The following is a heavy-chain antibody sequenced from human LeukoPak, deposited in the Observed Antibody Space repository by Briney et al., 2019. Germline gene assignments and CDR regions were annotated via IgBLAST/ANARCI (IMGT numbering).Heavy chain of an antibody. D-gene: IGHD2-15*01. Sequence: SVKVSCKASGGTFSSYAISWVRQAPGQGLEWMGRIIPIFGTANYAQKFQGRVTITTDESTSTAYMELSSLRSEDTAVYYCARTKNSYTDINTAWFDPWGQGTLVTISS. CDR2: IIPIFGTA. J-gene: IGHJ5*02. CDR3: ARTKNSYTDINTAWFDP. CDR1: GGTFSSYA. V-gene: IGHV1-69*05.